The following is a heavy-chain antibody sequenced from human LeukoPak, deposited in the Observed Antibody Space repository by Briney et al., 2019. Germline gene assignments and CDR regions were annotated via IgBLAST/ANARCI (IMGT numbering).Heavy chain of an antibody. Sequence: GGSLRLSCTASGFAFDEHGMSWVRQVPGKGLEWVSGINWSGGSTGYADPLRGRFTISRDTAKNSPYLQMDRLRAADPALYYCARAPITSPFYFDYWGQGTLVTVSS. V-gene: IGHV3-20*04. J-gene: IGHJ4*02. CDR2: INWSGGST. CDR1: GFAFDEHG. CDR3: ARAPITSPFYFDY. D-gene: IGHD2-2*01.